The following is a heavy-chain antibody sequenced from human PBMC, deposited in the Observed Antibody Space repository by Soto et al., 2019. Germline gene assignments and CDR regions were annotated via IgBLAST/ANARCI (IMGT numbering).Heavy chain of an antibody. J-gene: IGHJ5*02. V-gene: IGHV3-11*06. CDR3: VRGGGGGLFDP. CDR2: ISPGSRYP. Sequence: KPGGSLRLSCAGSGFTFGDSYMSWIRQAPGKGLEWPSYISPGSRYPAYADSVKGRFTISRDNAKRSLYLQMMSLTAEDTAIYYCVRGGGGGLFDPWGQGTMVTVSS. CDR1: GFTFGDSY. D-gene: IGHD2-15*01.